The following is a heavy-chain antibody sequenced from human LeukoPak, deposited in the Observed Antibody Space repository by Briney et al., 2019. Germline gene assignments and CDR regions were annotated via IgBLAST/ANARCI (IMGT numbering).Heavy chain of an antibody. D-gene: IGHD6-19*01. V-gene: IGHV6-1*01. Sequence: SQTLTLTCAISGDSVSSKSAAWNCITQSASRGLEWRVRTYYRTKWYNDYAVSVKSRITINPDTSKNQFSLRLNSVSPEDTAVYYCARGGRMSSSGWCYFDYWGQGTLVTVSS. CDR3: ARGGRMSSSGWCYFDY. CDR1: GDSVSSKSAA. J-gene: IGHJ4*02. CDR2: TYYRTKWYN.